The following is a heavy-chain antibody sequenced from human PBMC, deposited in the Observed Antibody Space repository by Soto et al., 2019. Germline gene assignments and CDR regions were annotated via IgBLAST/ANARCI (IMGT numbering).Heavy chain of an antibody. CDR2: MNPKSGYT. V-gene: IGHV1-8*01. Sequence: QVQLVQSGAEVKKPGASVKVSCKTSGYTFTRYDINWVRQATGQGLEWMGWMNPKSGYTGSAQRFQGRITMTRDTSISTAYIELSSRRSEATPMYYCARTDGELDYWGQGTLVTVSS. CDR1: GYTFTRYD. CDR3: ARTDGELDY. D-gene: IGHD4-17*01. J-gene: IGHJ4*01.